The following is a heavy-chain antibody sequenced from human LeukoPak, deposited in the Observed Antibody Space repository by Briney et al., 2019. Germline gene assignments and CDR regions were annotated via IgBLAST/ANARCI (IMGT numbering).Heavy chain of an antibody. V-gene: IGHV3-30*03. D-gene: IGHD2-2*01. J-gene: IGHJ6*03. CDR1: GFTFSSYG. Sequence: GGSLRLSCAASGFTFSSYGMHWVRQAPGKGLEWVAVISYDGSNKYYADSVKGRFTISRDNSKSTLYLQMNSLRAEDTAVYYCARDRPVGYQLLLFHYYYYMDVWGKGTTVTVSS. CDR3: ARDRPVGYQLLLFHYYYYMDV. CDR2: ISYDGSNK.